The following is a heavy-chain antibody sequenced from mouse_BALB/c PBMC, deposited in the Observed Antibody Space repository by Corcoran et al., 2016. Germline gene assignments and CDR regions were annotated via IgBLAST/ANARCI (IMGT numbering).Heavy chain of an antibody. CDR2: INTNTGEP. CDR1: GYTFTNYG. V-gene: IGHV9-3*02. J-gene: IGHJ2*01. D-gene: IGHD2-2*01. Sequence: QIQLVQSGPELKKPGETVKISCKATGYTFTNYGTNWVKQAPGKGLKWMGRINTNTGEPTYAEEFKGRFAFSLETSASTAYLQINNLKNEDTATYFCARYGYGGFDYWGQGTTLTVSS. CDR3: ARYGYGGFDY.